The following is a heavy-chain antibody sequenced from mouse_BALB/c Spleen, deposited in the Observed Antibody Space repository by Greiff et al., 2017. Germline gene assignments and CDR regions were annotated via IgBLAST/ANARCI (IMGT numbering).Heavy chain of an antibody. CDR1: GYNFTSYW. D-gene: IGHD2-1*01. CDR3: AREGGNY. Sequence: QVQLQQPGAELVKPGTSVKLSCKASGYNFTSYWINWVKLRPGQGLEWIGDIYPGSGSTNYNEKFKGKATLTADKSSNTAYMQLSSLTSEDSAVYFCAREGGNYWGQGTLVTVSA. V-gene: IGHV1-55*01. J-gene: IGHJ3*01. CDR2: IYPGSGST.